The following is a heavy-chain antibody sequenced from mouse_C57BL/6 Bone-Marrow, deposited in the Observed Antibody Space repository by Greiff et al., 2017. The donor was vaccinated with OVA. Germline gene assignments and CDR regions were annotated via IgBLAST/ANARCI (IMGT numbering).Heavy chain of an antibody. CDR3: ARHHDGYYRYFDV. V-gene: IGHV5-12*01. CDR2: ISNGGGST. D-gene: IGHD2-3*01. CDR1: GFTFSDYY. Sequence: EVKLQESGGGLVQPGGSLKLSCAASGFTFSDYYMYWVRQTPEKRLKWVAYISNGGGSTYYPDTVKGRFTISRDNAKNTLYLQMSRLKSEDTAMYYCARHHDGYYRYFDVWGTGTTVTVSS. J-gene: IGHJ1*03.